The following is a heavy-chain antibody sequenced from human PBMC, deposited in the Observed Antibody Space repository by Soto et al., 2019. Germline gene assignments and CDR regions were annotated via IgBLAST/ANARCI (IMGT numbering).Heavy chain of an antibody. J-gene: IGHJ5*02. D-gene: IGHD3-16*01. V-gene: IGHV1-46*01. CDR2: INPSGGST. CDR3: ARGGLVVPIWFVL. CDR1: GYTFTSYY. Sequence: AAVKLSCPSSGYTFTSYYMHWVRQAPGQGLEWMGIINPSGGSTSYAQKFQGRVTMTRDTSTSTVYMELSRLRSDDTAVYLWARGGLVVPIWFVLWGKRTRVTVSS.